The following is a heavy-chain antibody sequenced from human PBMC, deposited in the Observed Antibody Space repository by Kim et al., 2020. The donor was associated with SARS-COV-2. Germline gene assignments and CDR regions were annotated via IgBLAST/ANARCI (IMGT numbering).Heavy chain of an antibody. CDR3: VRDLNGDSDY. J-gene: IGHJ4*02. D-gene: IGHD7-27*01. Sequence: GGSLILSCVASGFSFSNYWMHWVRQGPGTGLVWVSRINSDGSRVDYADSVKGRFTISRDNAQNTLYLQMRSLGVDDTATYFCVRDLNGDSDYWGQGTLVTVSS. V-gene: IGHV3-74*01. CDR1: GFSFSNYW. CDR2: INSDGSRV.